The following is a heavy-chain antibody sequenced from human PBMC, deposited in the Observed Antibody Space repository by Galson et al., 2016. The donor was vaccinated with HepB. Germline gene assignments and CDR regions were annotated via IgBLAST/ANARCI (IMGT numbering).Heavy chain of an antibody. CDR2: IYNSVST. D-gene: IGHD1-14*01. CDR1: DGSISSSTYY. CDR3: ARVTGSNYYMDV. V-gene: IGHV4-39*01. Sequence: SETLSLTCTVSDGSISSSTYYWGWLRQPPGKGLEWIGSIYNSVSTYYNPSLKSRVTISVDTSKNQFSLKLRSVTAADTAVYYCARVTGSNYYMDVWGKGTTVTVSS. J-gene: IGHJ6*03.